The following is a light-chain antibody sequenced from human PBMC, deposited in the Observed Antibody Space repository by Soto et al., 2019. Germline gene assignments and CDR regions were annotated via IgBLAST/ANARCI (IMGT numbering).Light chain of an antibody. Sequence: DIQMTQSPSSLSASVGERVTITCRASQSISSYLNWYQQKPGKAPKLLIYAASSLQSGVPSRFSGSGSGTDFTLTISSLQPEDFATYYCQPSYSTSITFGQGTRLEIK. CDR3: QPSYSTSIT. J-gene: IGKJ5*01. CDR1: QSISSY. CDR2: AAS. V-gene: IGKV1-39*01.